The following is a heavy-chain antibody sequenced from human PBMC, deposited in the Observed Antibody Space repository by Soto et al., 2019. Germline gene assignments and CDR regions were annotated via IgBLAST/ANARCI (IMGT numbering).Heavy chain of an antibody. CDR3: ARDGGYCSGGSCDSEPPDY. Sequence: QVQLVESGGGVVQPGRSLRLSCAASGFTFSSYGMHWVRQAPGKGLEWVAVIWYDGSNKYYADSVKGRFTISRDNSKNTLYLQMNSLRAEDTAVYYCARDGGYCSGGSCDSEPPDYWGQGTLVTVSS. CDR1: GFTFSSYG. J-gene: IGHJ4*02. CDR2: IWYDGSNK. D-gene: IGHD2-15*01. V-gene: IGHV3-33*01.